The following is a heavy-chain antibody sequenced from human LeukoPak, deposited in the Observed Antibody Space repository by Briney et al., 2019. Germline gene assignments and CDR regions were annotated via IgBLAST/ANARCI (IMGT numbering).Heavy chain of an antibody. V-gene: IGHV3-30*02. CDR2: IRFDGTKE. Sequence: PGGSLRLSCAASGFPFSTYAMHWVRQAPGKGLEWVTFIRFDGTKEYYADSVKGRFTISRDNSKNTLYLQMNSLRAEDTAVYYCAKGAYCGSTSCRYTPTWFDPWGQGTLVTVSS. CDR3: AKGAYCGSTSCRYTPTWFDP. J-gene: IGHJ5*02. CDR1: GFPFSTYA. D-gene: IGHD2-2*01.